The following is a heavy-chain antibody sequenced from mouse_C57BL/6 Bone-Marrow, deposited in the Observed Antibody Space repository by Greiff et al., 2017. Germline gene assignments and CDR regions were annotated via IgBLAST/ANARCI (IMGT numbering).Heavy chain of an antibody. CDR2: IDPETGGT. Sequence: VKLVESGAELVRPGASVTLSCKASGYTFTDYDMHWVKQTPVNGLEWIGAIDPETGGTAYNQKFKGKAILTAAKSSSTAYMEIRSLNSEDSAGYYVTMMTRYFDVWGTGTTVTVSS. D-gene: IGHD2-4*01. CDR3: TMMTRYFDV. V-gene: IGHV1-15*01. J-gene: IGHJ1*03. CDR1: GYTFTDYD.